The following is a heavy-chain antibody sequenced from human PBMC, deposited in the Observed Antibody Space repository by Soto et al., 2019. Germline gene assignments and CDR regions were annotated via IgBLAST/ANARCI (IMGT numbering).Heavy chain of an antibody. CDR2: INWNSGSI. J-gene: IGHJ1*01. CDR1: GFTFDDYA. D-gene: IGHD6-13*01. Sequence: LRLSCAASGFTFDDYAMHWVRQVPGKGLEWVSGINWNSGSIGYGDSVKGRFAISRDNAKNSLHLQMSSLSAEDTAFYYCVKDESINWYSGHFRHWGQGTLVTVSS. CDR3: VKDESINWYSGHFRH. V-gene: IGHV3-9*01.